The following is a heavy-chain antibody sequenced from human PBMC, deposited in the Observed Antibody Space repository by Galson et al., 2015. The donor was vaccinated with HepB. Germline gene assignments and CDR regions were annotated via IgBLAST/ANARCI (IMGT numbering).Heavy chain of an antibody. V-gene: IGHV3-23*01. Sequence: SLRLSCAASGFTFSNTAMSWVRQSPGKGPEWVSEISYSGDTTYHADSVKGRFTISKDYSKNTLYLQMNSLRAGDTAVYYCAKGGLLGWGKGTTVIVSS. CDR3: AKGGLLG. CDR1: GFTFSNTA. CDR2: ISYSGDTT. D-gene: IGHD3-10*01. J-gene: IGHJ6*04.